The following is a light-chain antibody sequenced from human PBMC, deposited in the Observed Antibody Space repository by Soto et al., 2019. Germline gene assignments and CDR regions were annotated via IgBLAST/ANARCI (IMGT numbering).Light chain of an antibody. CDR3: QQYHSFSFT. J-gene: IGKJ2*01. V-gene: IGKV1-5*01. CDR2: DVF. CDR1: QSITYW. Sequence: GDRVTITCRASQSITYWLAWYQQKPGRAPKLLIYDVFNLQSGVPSRFSGSGSGTEFTLTISSLQPDDSATYYCQQYHSFSFTFGQGTKLETK.